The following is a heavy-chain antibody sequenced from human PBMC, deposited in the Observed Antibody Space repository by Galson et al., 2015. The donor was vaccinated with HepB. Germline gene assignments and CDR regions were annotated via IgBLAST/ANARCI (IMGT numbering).Heavy chain of an antibody. CDR1: GFTFDDYA. J-gene: IGHJ6*02. D-gene: IGHD5-18*01. CDR3: AKDPDRRVQLWLRETVMGGMDV. CDR2: ISWNSGSI. V-gene: IGHV3-9*01. Sequence: SLRLSCAASGFTFDDYAMHWVRQAPGKGLEWVSGISWNSGSIGYADSVKGRFTISRDNAKNSLYLQMNSLRAEDTALYYCAKDPDRRVQLWLRETVMGGMDVWGQGTTVTVSS.